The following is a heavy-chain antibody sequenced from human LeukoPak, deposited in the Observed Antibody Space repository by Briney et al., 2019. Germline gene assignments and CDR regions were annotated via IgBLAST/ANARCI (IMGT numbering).Heavy chain of an antibody. CDR2: IYSGGST. CDR3: ARDLQVTTVTKNYYYYGMDV. CDR1: GFTVSSNY. D-gene: IGHD4-17*01. V-gene: IGHV3-66*01. J-gene: IGHJ6*02. Sequence: PGGSLRLSCAASGFTVSSNYMSWVRQAPGKGLEWVSVIYSGGSTYYADSVKGRFTISRDNSKNTLYLQMNSLRAEDTAVYYCARDLQVTTVTKNYYYYGMDVWGQGTTVTVSS.